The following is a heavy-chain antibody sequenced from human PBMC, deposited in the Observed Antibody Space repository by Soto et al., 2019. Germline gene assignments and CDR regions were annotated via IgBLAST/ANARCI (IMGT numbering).Heavy chain of an antibody. J-gene: IGHJ6*02. CDR2: IRSKANSYAT. V-gene: IGHV3-73*02. D-gene: IGHD5-18*01. CDR3: ASDTARVYYGIDV. Sequence: EVQLVESGGGLAQPGGSLKLSCAASGFTFSGSAMHWVRQASGKGLEWVGRIRSKANSYATEYAASVKGRFTISRDDSTNTAYLQMNSLKTEDTAVYYCASDTARVYYGIDVWGQGTTVTVSS. CDR1: GFTFSGSA.